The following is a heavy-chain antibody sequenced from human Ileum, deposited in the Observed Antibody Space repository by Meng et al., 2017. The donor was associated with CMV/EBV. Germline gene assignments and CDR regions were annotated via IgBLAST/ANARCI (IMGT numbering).Heavy chain of an antibody. J-gene: IGHJ1*01. V-gene: IGHV3-74*01. Sequence: LSCAASGFTFSSYWMHWVRQAPGKGLVWVSRIISGGSSTSYADSVKGRFTMSKDNAKNMLYLQMYSLRAEDTAVYYCAAGGAMVAEHWGQGTLVTVSS. CDR1: GFTFSSYW. D-gene: IGHD2-21*01. CDR2: IISGGSST. CDR3: AAGGAMVAEH.